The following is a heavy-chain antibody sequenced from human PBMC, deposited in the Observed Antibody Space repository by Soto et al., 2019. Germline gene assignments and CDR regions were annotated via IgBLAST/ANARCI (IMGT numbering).Heavy chain of an antibody. Sequence: QVQHVQSGPEVKTPGASVKVSCKASGYSFSDYILHWVRQAPGQGLEWLGWIDADNGNSKSAQKFQGRVTLSRDKSANIAYLELSSLRSDDPAGYFCARCVSVSRRLPLVYWGQGIVVVVSS. CDR3: ARCVSVSRRLPLVY. CDR2: IDADNGNS. J-gene: IGHJ4*02. CDR1: GYSFSDYI. D-gene: IGHD2-8*01. V-gene: IGHV1-3*01.